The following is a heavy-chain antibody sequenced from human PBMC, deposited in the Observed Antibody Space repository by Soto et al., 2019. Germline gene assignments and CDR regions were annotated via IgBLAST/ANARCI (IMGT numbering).Heavy chain of an antibody. V-gene: IGHV3-23*01. CDR3: AKDKGGFNNLRHFYFFDS. CDR2: ISGSGATT. J-gene: IGHJ4*02. D-gene: IGHD5-12*01. Sequence: GGSLRLSCTASGFTFRSLAMNWVRQAPGKGLEWVSSISGSGATTRYADSVKGRFTISRDNSKNTLYLQMDSLRAEDTAAYFCAKDKGGFNNLRHFYFFDSWGQGVPVTVSS. CDR1: GFTFRSLA.